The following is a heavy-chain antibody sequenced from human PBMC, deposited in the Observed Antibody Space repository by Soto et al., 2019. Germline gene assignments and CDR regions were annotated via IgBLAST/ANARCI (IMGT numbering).Heavy chain of an antibody. D-gene: IGHD6-25*01. J-gene: IGHJ4*02. CDR3: ARCVGYRGSGYYFDS. CDR2: ISDDGNNN. V-gene: IGHV3-30-3*02. CDR1: GFTFRSYA. Sequence: QVQPVESGGGVVQPGRSLRLSCVVSGFTFRSYAMRWVRQAPGKGLEWVAVISDDGNNNYHADSVKGRFTISRDNSKNCLYMDRDSLRAADTALYFGARCVGYRGSGYYFDSWGQGIHVIVST.